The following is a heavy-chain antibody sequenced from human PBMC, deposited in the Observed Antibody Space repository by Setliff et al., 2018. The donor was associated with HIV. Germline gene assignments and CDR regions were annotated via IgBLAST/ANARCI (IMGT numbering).Heavy chain of an antibody. D-gene: IGHD1-1*01. Sequence: SETLSLTCTVSGGSISNYYWSWIRQPPGKGLEWIGYIYNSGSTNYNPSLKSRVTISVDTSKIQFSLKLSSVTAADTAVYYCERLVSWRYYYYYMDVWGKGTTATVSS. J-gene: IGHJ6*03. V-gene: IGHV4-59*08. CDR3: ERLVSWRYYYYYMDV. CDR1: GGSISNYY. CDR2: IYNSGST.